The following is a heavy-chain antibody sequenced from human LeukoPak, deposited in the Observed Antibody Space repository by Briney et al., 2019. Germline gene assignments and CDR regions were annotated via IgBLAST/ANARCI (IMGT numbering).Heavy chain of an antibody. V-gene: IGHV1-18*01. J-gene: IGHJ4*02. D-gene: IGHD6-19*01. CDR3: ARDGAVAGQFDY. CDR1: GYTFTSYG. CDR2: ISAYNGNT. Sequence: ASVKVSCKASGYTFTSYGISWVRQAPGQGLEWMGWISAYNGNTNYAQNLQGRVTMTTDTSTSTAYMELRSLRFDGTAVYYCARDGAVAGQFDYWGQGTLVTVSS.